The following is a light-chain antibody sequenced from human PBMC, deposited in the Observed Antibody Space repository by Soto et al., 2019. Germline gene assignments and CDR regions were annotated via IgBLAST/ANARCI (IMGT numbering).Light chain of an antibody. Sequence: EIVLTQSPGTLSLSPGERATLYCRASQSVGSNYLAWYQQKPGQAPRVLIYGASSRATGIPDRFRGSGSGADFTLTISRLEPEDCAVYYCQQYTTSPFTFGPGTKVDIK. CDR2: GAS. CDR3: QQYTTSPFT. V-gene: IGKV3-20*01. J-gene: IGKJ3*01. CDR1: QSVGSNY.